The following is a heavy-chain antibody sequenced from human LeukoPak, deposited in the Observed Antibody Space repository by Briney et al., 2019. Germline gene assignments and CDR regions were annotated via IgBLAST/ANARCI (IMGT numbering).Heavy chain of an antibody. Sequence: GGSLRLSCAASGFTFNSYTMHWVRQAPGKGLEWVAVISFDGSNKYYADSVKGRFTISRDNSKNTLYLQMSSLRPEDTAVYYCARDSPSVAAAGTLDYWGQGTLVTVSS. CDR3: ARDSPSVAAAGTLDY. D-gene: IGHD6-13*01. CDR2: ISFDGSNK. V-gene: IGHV3-30*04. J-gene: IGHJ4*02. CDR1: GFTFNSYT.